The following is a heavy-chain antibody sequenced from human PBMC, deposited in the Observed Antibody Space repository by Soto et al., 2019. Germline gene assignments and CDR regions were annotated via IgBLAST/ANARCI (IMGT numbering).Heavy chain of an antibody. CDR3: ARSDGRY. Sequence: PSETLSLTCTVSGGSISSSSYYWSWIRQPPGKGLEWIGYIYYSGSTYYNPSLKSRVTISVDTSKNQFSLKLSSVTAADTAVYYCARSDGRYWGQGTLVTVSS. J-gene: IGHJ4*02. CDR2: IYYSGST. CDR1: GGSISSSSYY. V-gene: IGHV4-61*01.